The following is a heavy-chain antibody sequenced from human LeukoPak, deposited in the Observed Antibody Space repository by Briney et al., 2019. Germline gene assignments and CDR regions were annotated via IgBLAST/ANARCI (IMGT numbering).Heavy chain of an antibody. V-gene: IGHV3-48*01. J-gene: IGHJ4*02. CDR3: RTAALRFDY. D-gene: IGHD2-2*01. Sequence: GGSLRLSCAASGFTFSSYCMNWVRQAPGKGLEWVSYISDSSSTSTISYAASVKGRFTISRDNSKNTLYLQMNSLRAEDTAVYYCRTAALRFDYWGQGTLVTVSS. CDR1: GFTFSSYC. CDR2: ISDSSSTSTI.